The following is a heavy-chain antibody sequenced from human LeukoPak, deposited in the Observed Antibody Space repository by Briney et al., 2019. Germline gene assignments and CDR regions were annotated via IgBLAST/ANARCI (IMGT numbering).Heavy chain of an antibody. D-gene: IGHD3-22*01. CDR3: ARGGVPYYYDSSGYSDY. CDR2: IYYSGST. J-gene: IGHJ4*02. Sequence: SETVSLTCTVSGGSISSSSYYWGWIRQPPGKGLEWIGSIYYSGSTYYNPSLKSRVTISVDTSKNQFSLKLSSVTAADTAVYYCARGGVPYYYDSSGYSDYWGQGTLVTVSS. CDR1: GGSISSSSYY. V-gene: IGHV4-39*01.